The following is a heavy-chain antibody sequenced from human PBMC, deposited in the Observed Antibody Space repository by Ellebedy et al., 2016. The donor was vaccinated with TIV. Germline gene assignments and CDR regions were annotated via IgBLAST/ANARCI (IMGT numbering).Heavy chain of an antibody. J-gene: IGHJ4*02. Sequence: GESLKISCAASGFTFSTYWMSWVRQAPGKGLQWVANINQDGSETYYVDSVKGRFTISRDNARNSLFLQMNSLRVEDMALYYCARGDQNSGDYWGQGTLVTVSS. CDR1: GFTFSTYW. V-gene: IGHV3-7*04. D-gene: IGHD1-7*01. CDR3: ARGDQNSGDY. CDR2: INQDGSET.